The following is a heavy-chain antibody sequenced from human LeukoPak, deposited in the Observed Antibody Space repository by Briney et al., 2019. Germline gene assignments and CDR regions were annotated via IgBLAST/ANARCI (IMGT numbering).Heavy chain of an antibody. J-gene: IGHJ4*02. Sequence: GGCLRLPCAASGFTFSSYWMHWVRQAPGKGLVWVSRINTDGGSASYAESVKGRFTVSRDNAKNTLSLQMNSLGPEDTAVYYCVRDVWGDRDGYFDNWGRGTLVTVSS. CDR3: VRDVWGDRDGYFDN. D-gene: IGHD3-16*01. CDR1: GFTFSSYW. CDR2: INTDGGSA. V-gene: IGHV3-74*01.